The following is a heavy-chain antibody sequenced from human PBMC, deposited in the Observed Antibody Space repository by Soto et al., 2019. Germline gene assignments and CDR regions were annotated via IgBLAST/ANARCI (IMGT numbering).Heavy chain of an antibody. D-gene: IGHD3-10*01. V-gene: IGHV1-18*01. CDR1: GYTFTSYG. Sequence: QVQLVQSGAEVKKPGASVKVSCKASGYTFTSYGISWVRQAPGQGLEWMGWISAYNGNTNYAQKLQGRDTMTTDTSTTTAYMELRRLGSDDTAVDSCAREYYYGSGPWYWGQGTLVTFSS. J-gene: IGHJ4*02. CDR3: AREYYYGSGPWY. CDR2: ISAYNGNT.